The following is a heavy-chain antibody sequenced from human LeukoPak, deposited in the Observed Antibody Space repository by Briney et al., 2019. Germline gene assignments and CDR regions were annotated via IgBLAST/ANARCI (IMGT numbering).Heavy chain of an antibody. V-gene: IGHV1-18*01. Sequence: ASVKVSCKATGYTFIIHGISWVRQAPGQGLEWMGWISPYNGNTNYAQNLQGRVTMTTDTSTSTAYMELRSLRSDDTAVYYCARGLGYCSSTSCYSVPFDYWGQGTLVTVSS. J-gene: IGHJ4*02. CDR3: ARGLGYCSSTSCYSVPFDY. D-gene: IGHD2-2*01. CDR2: ISPYNGNT. CDR1: GYTFIIHG.